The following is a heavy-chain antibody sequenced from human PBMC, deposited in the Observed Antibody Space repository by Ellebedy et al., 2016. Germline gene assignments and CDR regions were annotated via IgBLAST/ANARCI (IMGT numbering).Heavy chain of an antibody. V-gene: IGHV3-11*01. CDR3: ARDHLWFDDNYYYNYGLDV. D-gene: IGHD3-10*01. CDR1: GFSFGDFY. J-gene: IGHJ6*02. CDR2: ISNTGRTI. Sequence: GESLKISXAASGFSFGDFYMSWVRQAPGKGLEWVSYISNTGRTIYYADSVKGRFVISRDNAEGSVYLQMNNLRPEDTAVYYCARDHLWFDDNYYYNYGLDVWGQGTAVTVSS.